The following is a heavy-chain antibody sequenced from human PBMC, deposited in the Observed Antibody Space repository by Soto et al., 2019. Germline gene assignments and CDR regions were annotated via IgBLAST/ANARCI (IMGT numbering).Heavy chain of an antibody. V-gene: IGHV3-9*01. D-gene: IGHD3-10*01. CDR2: ISWNSGSI. CDR3: AKDRGSNYYGMDV. J-gene: IGHJ6*02. Sequence: GGSLRLSCAASGFTFDDYAMHWVRQAPGKGLEWVSGISWNSGSIGYADSVKGRFTISRDNAKNSLYLQMNSLRAEDTALYYCAKDRGSNYYGMDVWGQGTTVTVSS. CDR1: GFTFDDYA.